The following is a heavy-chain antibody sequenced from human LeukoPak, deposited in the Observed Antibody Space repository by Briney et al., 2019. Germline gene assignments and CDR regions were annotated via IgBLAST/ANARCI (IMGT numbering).Heavy chain of an antibody. Sequence: PGGSLRLSCAASGFTFSNAWMSWVRQAPGKGLEWVGRIKSKTDGGTTDYAAPVKGRFTISRDDSKNTLYLQMNSLKTEDTAVYYCAKDVTMVRGVITYNWFDPWGQGTLVTVSS. J-gene: IGHJ5*02. D-gene: IGHD3-10*01. CDR1: GFTFSNAW. V-gene: IGHV3-15*01. CDR3: AKDVTMVRGVITYNWFDP. CDR2: IKSKTDGGTT.